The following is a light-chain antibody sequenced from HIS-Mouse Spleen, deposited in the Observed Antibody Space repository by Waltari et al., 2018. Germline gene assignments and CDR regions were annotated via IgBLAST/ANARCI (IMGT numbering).Light chain of an antibody. V-gene: IGKV4-1*01. CDR3: QQYYSTPLT. CDR1: QSVLYSSNNKNY. Sequence: DIVMTQSPDSLAVSLRERATINRKSSQSVLYSSNNKNYLAWYQQKPGQPPKLLIYWASTRESGVPDRFSGRGSGTDFTLTISSLQAEDVAVYYCQQYYSTPLTFGGGTKVEIK. J-gene: IGKJ4*01. CDR2: WAS.